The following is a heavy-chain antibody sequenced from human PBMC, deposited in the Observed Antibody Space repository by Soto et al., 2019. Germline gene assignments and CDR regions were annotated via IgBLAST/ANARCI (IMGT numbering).Heavy chain of an antibody. CDR2: ISSNGGST. D-gene: IGHD2-15*01. CDR3: AKPLSLEVATTPDFDS. V-gene: IGHV3-23*01. CDR1: GFTFSSYA. J-gene: IGHJ4*01. Sequence: PGGSLRLSCAASGFTFSSYAMSWVRQAPDKGLEWVSAISSNGGSTYYAESVKGRFTISRDNSKNTLYLQMNSLRVEDTAFYYCAKPLSLEVATTPDFDSWGQGTLVTVSS.